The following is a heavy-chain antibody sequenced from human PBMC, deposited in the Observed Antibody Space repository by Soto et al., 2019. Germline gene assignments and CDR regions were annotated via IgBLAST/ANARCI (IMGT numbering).Heavy chain of an antibody. CDR1: GFTFSSYA. D-gene: IGHD3-3*01. Sequence: PGGSLRLSCAASGFTFSSYAMHWVRQAPGKGLEWVAVISYDGSNKYYADSVKGRFTISRDNSKNTLYLQMNSLRAEDTAVYYCARDPYDFWSGYFDYWGQGTLVPVSS. CDR3: ARDPYDFWSGYFDY. V-gene: IGHV3-30-3*01. J-gene: IGHJ4*02. CDR2: ISYDGSNK.